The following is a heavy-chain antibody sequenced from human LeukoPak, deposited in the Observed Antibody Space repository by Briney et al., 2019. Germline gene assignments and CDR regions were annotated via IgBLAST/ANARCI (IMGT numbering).Heavy chain of an antibody. CDR3: ASRDYFDY. V-gene: IGHV3-48*02. Sequence: GGSLRLSCAVSGFAFSTKSMNWVRQAPGKGLEWVSYITADSGTTYYADSVKGRFTISRDNAKNSLYLQMNSLRDEDAAVYYCASRDYFDYWGQGTLVTASS. J-gene: IGHJ4*02. CDR2: ITADSGTT. CDR1: GFAFSTKS.